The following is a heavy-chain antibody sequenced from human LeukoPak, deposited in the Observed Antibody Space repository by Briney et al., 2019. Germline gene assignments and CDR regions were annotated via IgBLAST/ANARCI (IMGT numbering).Heavy chain of an antibody. CDR1: GGSISSYY. J-gene: IGHJ3*02. D-gene: IGHD1-7*01. CDR3: ARQGWNYDAFDI. V-gene: IGHV4-4*09. CDR2: IYTSGST. Sequence: SETLSLTCTASGGSISSYYWSWIRQPPGKGLEWIGNIYTSGSTNYNPSLKSRVTISVDTSKNQFSLKLSSVTAADTAVYYCARQGWNYDAFDIWGQGTMVTVSS.